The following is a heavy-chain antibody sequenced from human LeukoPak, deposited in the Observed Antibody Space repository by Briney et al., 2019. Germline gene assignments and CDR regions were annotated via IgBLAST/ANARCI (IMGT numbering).Heavy chain of an antibody. V-gene: IGHV1-2*06. Sequence: ASVKVSCKASGYTFTGYYIHWVRQAPGQGLEWMGRINPNSGGTKYAQKFQGRVTMTRDTFISTAYMELSRLKSDDRAVYYGARDLDYYDSRRCQYSGHGTLVSASS. CDR3: ARDLDYYDSRRCQY. CDR2: INPNSGGT. D-gene: IGHD3-22*01. J-gene: IGHJ1*01. CDR1: GYTFTGYY.